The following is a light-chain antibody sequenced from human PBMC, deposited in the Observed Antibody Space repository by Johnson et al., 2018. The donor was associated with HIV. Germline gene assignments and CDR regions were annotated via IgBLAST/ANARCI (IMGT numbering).Light chain of an antibody. V-gene: IGLV1-51*01. CDR3: GTWDSNLSSEV. Sequence: QSILTQPPSVSAAPGQKVTISCSGSSSNIGNNYVSWYQQVPGAAPKLLIYDNNRRPSGIPDRFSGSKSDTSATLGITGLQTGDEADYYCGTWDSNLSSEVFGAGTKVTVL. CDR1: SSNIGNNY. CDR2: DNN. J-gene: IGLJ1*01.